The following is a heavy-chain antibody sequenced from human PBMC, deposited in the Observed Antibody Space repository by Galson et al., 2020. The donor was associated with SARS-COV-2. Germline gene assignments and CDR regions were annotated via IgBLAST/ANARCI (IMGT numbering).Heavy chain of an antibody. CDR1: GFTFSSYG. CDR2: IWSDGSNT. V-gene: IGHV3-33*06. Sequence: QLGESLKLSCAASGFTFSSYGMHWVRQAPGKGLEWVAVIWSDGSNTYYADSVKGRFTISRDNSKNTLYLQMNSLRAEDTAVYYCAKITGGDAFDIWGQGTMVTVSS. J-gene: IGHJ3*02. CDR3: AKITGGDAFDI. D-gene: IGHD7-27*01.